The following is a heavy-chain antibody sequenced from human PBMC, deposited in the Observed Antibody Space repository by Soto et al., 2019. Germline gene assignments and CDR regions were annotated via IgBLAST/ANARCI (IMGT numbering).Heavy chain of an antibody. V-gene: IGHV5-51*01. Sequence: GESLWISGKGSGYSFTSYWIGWVRQMPGKGLEWMGIIYRGASDTRYSPSFQGQVTISADKSISTAYLQCGSLKASDTAMYYCARLRAGKITYYFDYWGQGTLVTVSS. D-gene: IGHD6-19*01. CDR1: GYSFTSYW. CDR2: IYRGASDT. CDR3: ARLRAGKITYYFDY. J-gene: IGHJ4*02.